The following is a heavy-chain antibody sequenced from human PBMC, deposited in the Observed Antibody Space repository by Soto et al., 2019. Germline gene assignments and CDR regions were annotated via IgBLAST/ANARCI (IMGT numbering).Heavy chain of an antibody. CDR3: SRDAIAAAGTND. CDR2: IIPIFGTA. Sequence: QVQLVQSGTEVKKPGSSVKVSCKASGGAFSSYTINWVRQAPGQGLEWMGVIIPIFGTANYAQKFQGRVTFTADTSTNTAFMELNSLRSNDTAVYYCSRDAIAAAGTNDWGQGTLVTVSS. V-gene: IGHV1-69*06. J-gene: IGHJ4*02. D-gene: IGHD6-13*01. CDR1: GGAFSSYT.